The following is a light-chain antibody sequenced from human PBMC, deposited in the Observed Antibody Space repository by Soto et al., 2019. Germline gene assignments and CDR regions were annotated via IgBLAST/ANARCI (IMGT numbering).Light chain of an antibody. Sequence: EIGVSLSLATLSLSPGERATLSCRASQSVSSSYLAWYRQKPGQAPRLLIYDVSNRATGIPARFSGSGSGTDFTLTISSLEPEDFAVYYCQQRSNWPRTFGQVSKVDIK. CDR3: QQRSNWPRT. CDR2: DVS. CDR1: QSVSSSY. J-gene: IGKJ1*01. V-gene: IGKV3D-20*02.